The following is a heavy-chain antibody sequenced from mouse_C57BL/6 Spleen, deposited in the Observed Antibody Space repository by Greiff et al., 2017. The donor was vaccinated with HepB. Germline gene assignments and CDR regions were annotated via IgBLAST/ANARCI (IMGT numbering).Heavy chain of an antibody. CDR2: IDPNSGGT. Sequence: QVQLQQPGAELVKPGASVKLSCKASGYTFTSYWMHWVKQRPGRGLEWIGRIDPNSGGTKYNEKFKSKATLTVDKPSSTAYMQLSSLTSEDSAVYYCARWVDDGVYDRYYAMDDWGQGTSVTVSS. J-gene: IGHJ4*01. D-gene: IGHD2-12*01. CDR1: GYTFTSYW. CDR3: ARWVDDGVYDRYYAMDD. V-gene: IGHV1-72*01.